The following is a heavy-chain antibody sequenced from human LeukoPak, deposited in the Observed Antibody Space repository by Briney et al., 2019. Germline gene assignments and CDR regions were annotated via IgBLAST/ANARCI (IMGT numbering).Heavy chain of an antibody. D-gene: IGHD1-7*01. V-gene: IGHV3-21*01. CDR1: GFTFSSYS. J-gene: IGHJ6*03. Sequence: GGSLRLSCAASGFTFSSYSMNWVRQAPGKGLEWVSAIGSSSSYIYYADSVKGRFTISRDNAKNSLYLQMNSLRAEDTAVYYCARGGRTNYYYYMDVWGKGTTVTVSS. CDR3: ARGGRTNYYYYMDV. CDR2: IGSSSSYI.